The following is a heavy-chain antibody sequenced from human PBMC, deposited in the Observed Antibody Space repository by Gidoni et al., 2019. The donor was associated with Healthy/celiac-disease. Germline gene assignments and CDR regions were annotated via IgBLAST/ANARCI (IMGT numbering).Heavy chain of an antibody. CDR3: AREGTSGSYSDY. CDR1: GFTLSSYW. D-gene: IGHD1-26*01. V-gene: IGHV3-7*01. Sequence: EVQLVESGGGLVQPGGSLRLSCAASGFTLSSYWMSWVRQAPGKGLEWVANIKQDGSEKYYVDSVKGRFTISRDNAKNSLYLQMNSLRAEDTAVYYCAREGTSGSYSDYWGQGTLVTVSS. CDR2: IKQDGSEK. J-gene: IGHJ4*02.